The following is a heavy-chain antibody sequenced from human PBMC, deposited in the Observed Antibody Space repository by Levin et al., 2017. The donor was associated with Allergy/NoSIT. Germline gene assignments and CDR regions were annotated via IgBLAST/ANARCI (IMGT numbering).Heavy chain of an antibody. J-gene: IGHJ3*02. Sequence: SETLSLTCAVSGGSISSGGYSWSWIRQPPGKGLEWIGYIYHSGSTYYNPSLKSRVTISVDRSKNQFSLKLSSVTAADTAVYYCARTYYYDSSGSVGAFDSWGQGTMVTVSS. V-gene: IGHV4-30-2*01. CDR3: ARTYYYDSSGSVGAFDS. CDR1: GGSISSGGYS. CDR2: IYHSGST. D-gene: IGHD3-22*01.